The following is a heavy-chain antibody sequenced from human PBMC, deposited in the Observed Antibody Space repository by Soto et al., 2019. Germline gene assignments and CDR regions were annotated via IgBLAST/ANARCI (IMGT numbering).Heavy chain of an antibody. Sequence: SLRLSCAASGVTFESHTLHWVRQVPGEGLEWVASITTSSSYIYYADSVKGRFTISRDNADNSLHLQMNSLRAEDTAIYYCARDRLSMTTITSLDDWGRGTQVTVSS. CDR1: GVTFESHT. D-gene: IGHD4-4*01. CDR3: ARDRLSMTTITSLDD. CDR2: ITTSSSYI. J-gene: IGHJ4*02. V-gene: IGHV3-21*01.